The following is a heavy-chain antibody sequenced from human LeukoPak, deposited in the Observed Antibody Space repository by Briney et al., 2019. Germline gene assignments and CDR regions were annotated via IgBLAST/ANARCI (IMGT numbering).Heavy chain of an antibody. V-gene: IGHV3-73*01. D-gene: IGHD6-25*01. CDR1: GFTFSGSA. Sequence: GGSLRLSCAASGFTFSGSAMHWVRQASGKGLEWVGRIRSKANSYATAYAASVKGRFTISRDDSKNTAYLQMNSPKTEDTAVYYCTSRGSAVDYWGQGTLVTVSS. CDR3: TSRGSAVDY. J-gene: IGHJ4*02. CDR2: IRSKANSYAT.